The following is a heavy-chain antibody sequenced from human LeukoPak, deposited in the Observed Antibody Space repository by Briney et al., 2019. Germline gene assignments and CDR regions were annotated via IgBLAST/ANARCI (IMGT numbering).Heavy chain of an antibody. Sequence: TGGSLRLSCAASGFTFSSYDMHWVRQATGKGLEWVSAIGTAGDTYYPGSVKGRFTISRDNAKNSLYLQMNSLRAEDTAVYYCARDRVGRWLQFYFDYWGQGTLVTVSS. CDR1: GFTFSSYD. CDR2: IGTAGDT. V-gene: IGHV3-13*01. D-gene: IGHD5-24*01. CDR3: ARDRVGRWLQFYFDY. J-gene: IGHJ4*02.